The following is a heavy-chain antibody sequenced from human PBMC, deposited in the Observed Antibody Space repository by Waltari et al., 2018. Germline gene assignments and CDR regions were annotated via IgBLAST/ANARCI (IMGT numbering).Heavy chain of an antibody. V-gene: IGHV3-23*01. Sequence: EVQLLESGGGLVQPGGSLRLSSAASGFTFSSYAMSWVRQAPGKGLEWVSAISGSGGSTNYADSVKGRFTISRDNSKNTLYLQMNSLRAEDTAVYYCAKYGLVVVAAYDAFDIWGQGTMVTVSS. D-gene: IGHD2-15*01. CDR2: ISGSGGST. CDR1: GFTFSSYA. J-gene: IGHJ3*02. CDR3: AKYGLVVVAAYDAFDI.